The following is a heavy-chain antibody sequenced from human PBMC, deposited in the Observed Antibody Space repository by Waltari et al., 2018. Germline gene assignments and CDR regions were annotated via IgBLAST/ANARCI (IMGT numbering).Heavy chain of an antibody. Sequence: EVQLVQSGAEVKKPGESLKISCKGSGYSFTNYWIGWVRQMSGKGLEWMGIIYPGDSAITYSPSFQGHVTISADKSTSTAYLQWSSLKASDTAIYYCAKLNDSNAYYRGFDYWGQGTLFTVSS. CDR1: GYSFTNYW. CDR3: AKLNDSNAYYRGFDY. D-gene: IGHD3-22*01. J-gene: IGHJ4*02. V-gene: IGHV5-51*03. CDR2: IYPGDSAI.